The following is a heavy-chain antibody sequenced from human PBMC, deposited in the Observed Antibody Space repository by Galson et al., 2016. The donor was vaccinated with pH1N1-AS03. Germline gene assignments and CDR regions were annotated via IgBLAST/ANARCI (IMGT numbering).Heavy chain of an antibody. J-gene: IGHJ6*02. Sequence: SVKVSCKASGYIFTGFYVHWVRQAPGQGLEWMGWINTDSGVTNYAQKFEAWVTMTRDTSVSTAYMELYGLKSDGTAVYYCARDPRGPCTSATCPTTYYFGMDVRGQGTTVIVSS. D-gene: IGHD2-2*01. CDR2: INTDSGVT. V-gene: IGHV1-2*04. CDR3: ARDPRGPCTSATCPTTYYFGMDV. CDR1: GYIFTGFY.